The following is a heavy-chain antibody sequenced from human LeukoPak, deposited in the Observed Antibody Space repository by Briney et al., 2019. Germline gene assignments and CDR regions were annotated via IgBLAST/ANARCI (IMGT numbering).Heavy chain of an antibody. V-gene: IGHV3-33*08. Sequence: GGSLRLSCAASGFTFSNYWMSWVRQAPGKGLEWVAVIWYDGSNKYYADSVKGRFTISRDNSKNTLYLQMNSLRAEDTAVYYCARSLYCTNGVCSGAYFDYWGQGTLVTVSS. CDR1: GFTFSNYW. CDR3: ARSLYCTNGVCSGAYFDY. CDR2: IWYDGSNK. J-gene: IGHJ4*02. D-gene: IGHD2-8*01.